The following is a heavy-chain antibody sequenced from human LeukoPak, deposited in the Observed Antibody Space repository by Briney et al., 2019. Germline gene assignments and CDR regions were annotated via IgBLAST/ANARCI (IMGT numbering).Heavy chain of an antibody. D-gene: IGHD2-21*02. CDR1: GGSISSYY. Sequence: SSETLSLTCTVSGGSISSYYWSWIRQPPGKGLEWIGYIYYSGSTNYNPSLKSRVTISVDTSKNQFSLKLSSVTAADTAVYYCARGGAYCGGDCYSNDWFDPWGQGTLVTVSS. J-gene: IGHJ5*02. CDR3: ARGGAYCGGDCYSNDWFDP. CDR2: IYYSGST. V-gene: IGHV4-59*01.